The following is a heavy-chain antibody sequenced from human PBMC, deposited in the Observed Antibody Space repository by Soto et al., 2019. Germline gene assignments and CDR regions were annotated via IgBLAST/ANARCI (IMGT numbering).Heavy chain of an antibody. CDR1: GFTFGDYE. J-gene: IGHJ3*02. CDR3: ARSSGGYEADAFDM. D-gene: IGHD6-19*01. V-gene: IGHV3-11*01. Sequence: QVQLVESGGCLVQPGGSLRLSCAASGFTFGDYEMSWIRQAAGKGPEWVSFLSRSGNTRYYADSVKGRFSISRDTAENSLYLQMERLRVAATATYFCARSSGGYEADAFDMWGQGTMVTVSA. CDR2: LSRSGNTR.